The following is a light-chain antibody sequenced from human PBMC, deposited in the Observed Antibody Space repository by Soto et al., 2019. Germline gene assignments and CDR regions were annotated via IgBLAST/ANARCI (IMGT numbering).Light chain of an antibody. CDR1: TSNIGSHS. CDR2: AND. CDR3: CSYAGSYILGV. J-gene: IGLJ3*02. V-gene: IGLV1-44*01. Sequence: QSVLTQPPSASGAPGQRVTISCSGSTSNIGSHSVNWYRQLPGTAPKVVMFANDERPSGVPDRISGSKSGTSASLVISGLQFEDEADYYCCSYAGSYILGVFGGGTKLTVL.